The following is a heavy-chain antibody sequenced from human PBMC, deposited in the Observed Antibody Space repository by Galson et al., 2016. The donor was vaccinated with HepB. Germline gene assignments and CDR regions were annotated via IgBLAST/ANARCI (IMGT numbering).Heavy chain of an antibody. Sequence: SLRLSCAASGFTFSNYWMHWVRQAPGKGLVWVSHITIDGSTTTYADSVKGRFTISRDNAMNTLYLQMNSLRAEDTAVYYCARDLWRGGRIDYWGQGTLVTVSS. D-gene: IGHD4-23*01. CDR1: GFTFSNYW. J-gene: IGHJ4*02. CDR3: ARDLWRGGRIDY. V-gene: IGHV3-74*01. CDR2: ITIDGSTT.